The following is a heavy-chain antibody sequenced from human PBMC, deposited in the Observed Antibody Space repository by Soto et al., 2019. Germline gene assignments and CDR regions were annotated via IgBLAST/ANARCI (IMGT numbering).Heavy chain of an antibody. V-gene: IGHV1-8*01. CDR2: MNPNSGNT. Sequence: ASVKVSCKASGYTFTSYDINWVRQATGQGLEWMGWMNPNSGNTGYAQKFQGRVTMTRNTSISTAYMELSSLRSEDTAVYYCARVRYYYGSGSKTNWFDPWGQGTLVTVSS. D-gene: IGHD3-10*01. J-gene: IGHJ5*02. CDR3: ARVRYYYGSGSKTNWFDP. CDR1: GYTFTSYD.